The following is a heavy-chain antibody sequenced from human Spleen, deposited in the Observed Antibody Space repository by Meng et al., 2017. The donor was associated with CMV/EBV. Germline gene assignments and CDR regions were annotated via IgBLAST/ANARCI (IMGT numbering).Heavy chain of an antibody. J-gene: IGHJ4*02. D-gene: IGHD2-8*01. CDR3: ARGVLMVSITFDY. CDR2: IYYSGST. V-gene: IGHV4-39*01. Sequence: GSLRLSCTVSGGSISSSSYYWGWIRQPPGKGLEWIGSIYYSGSTYYNPSLKSRVTISVDTSKNQFSLKLSSVTAADTAVYYCARGVLMVSITFDYWGQGTLVTVSS. CDR1: GGSISSSSYY.